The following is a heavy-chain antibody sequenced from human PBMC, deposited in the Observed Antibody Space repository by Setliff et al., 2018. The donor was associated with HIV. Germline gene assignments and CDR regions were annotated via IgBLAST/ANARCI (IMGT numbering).Heavy chain of an antibody. V-gene: IGHV4-34*01. J-gene: IGHJ1*01. CDR3: ASFFWECSDNLCHRSFQF. CDR2: INHRGGV. D-gene: IGHD3-10*01. Sequence: LTCAVHGGSFSGYYWSWIRQPPGKGLEWIGEINHRGGVNYNPSFNSRLTMSVDTSKNQFSLKLTSVTAADTAVYYCASFFWECSDNLCHRSFQFWDQGALVTVSS. CDR1: GGSFSGYY.